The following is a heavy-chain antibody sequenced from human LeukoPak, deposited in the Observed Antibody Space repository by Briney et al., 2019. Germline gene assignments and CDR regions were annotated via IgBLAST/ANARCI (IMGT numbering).Heavy chain of an antibody. J-gene: IGHJ4*02. CDR2: IYASGSI. V-gene: IGHV4-4*07. CDR1: GGSINGYS. D-gene: IGHD2-8*01. Sequence: SETLSLTCTISGGSINGYSWTWIRQPAGKGLEWIGRIYASGSISYNRSLKSRVTMSVDTSKNQFSLKLSSVTAADTAVYYCARVLSWTLGYCTNGVCHFDYWGQGTLVTVSS. CDR3: ARVLSWTLGYCTNGVCHFDY.